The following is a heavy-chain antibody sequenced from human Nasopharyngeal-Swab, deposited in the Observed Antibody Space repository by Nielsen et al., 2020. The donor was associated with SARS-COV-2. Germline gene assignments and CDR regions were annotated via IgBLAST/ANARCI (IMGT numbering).Heavy chain of an antibody. CDR2: IYYSGST. D-gene: IGHD3-22*01. CDR1: GGSISSYY. Sequence: SETLSLTCTVSGGSISSYYWSWIRQPPGKGLEWIGYIYYSGSTNYNPSLKSRVTISVDTSKNQFSLKLSSVTAADTAVYYCARGPPIYYYDSSGHPPYYFDYWGQGALGTVSS. V-gene: IGHV4-59*01. J-gene: IGHJ4*02. CDR3: ARGPPIYYYDSSGHPPYYFDY.